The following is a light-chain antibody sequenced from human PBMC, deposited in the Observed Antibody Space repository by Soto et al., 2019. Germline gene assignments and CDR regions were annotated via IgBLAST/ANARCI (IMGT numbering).Light chain of an antibody. CDR3: CAYAGSSNFVV. CDR2: DVT. Sequence: QSALTQPRSVSGSPGQSVTISCTGTSSDVGGYSYVSWYQQYPGKAPKLFIYDVTKRPSGVPDRFSGSKSGNTASLTISGLQTEDEAEYYCCAYAGSSNFVVFGGGTKVTVL. J-gene: IGLJ2*01. V-gene: IGLV2-11*01. CDR1: SSDVGGYSY.